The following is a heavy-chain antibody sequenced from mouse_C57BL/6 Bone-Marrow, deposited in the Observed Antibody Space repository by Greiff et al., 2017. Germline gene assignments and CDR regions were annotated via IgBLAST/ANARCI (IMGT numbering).Heavy chain of an antibody. CDR2: IYPGNGDT. CDR3: TPDDY. V-gene: IGHV14-1*01. J-gene: IGHJ2*01. Sequence: EVQLQQSGAELVRPGASVKLSCTASGYTFTGYCMHWVKQRPGQGLEWIGQIYPGNGDTDYTPKFKGKATLTADPSSLTAYLQLSSLTSEDSAVYYCTPDDYWGQGTPLTVSS. CDR1: GYTFTGYC.